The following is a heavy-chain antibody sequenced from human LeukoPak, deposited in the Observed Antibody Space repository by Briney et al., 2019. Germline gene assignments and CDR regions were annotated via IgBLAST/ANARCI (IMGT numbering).Heavy chain of an antibody. CDR2: IYYSGST. CDR1: GGSISSSSYY. V-gene: IGHV4-39*01. D-gene: IGHD6-19*01. CDR3: ASSPSIAVAGIDY. J-gene: IGHJ4*02. Sequence: SETLSPTCTVSGGSISSSSYYWGWIRQPPGKGLEWIGSIYYSGSTYYNPSLKSRVTISVDTSKNQFSLKLSSVTAADTAVYYCASSPSIAVAGIDYWGQGTLVTVSS.